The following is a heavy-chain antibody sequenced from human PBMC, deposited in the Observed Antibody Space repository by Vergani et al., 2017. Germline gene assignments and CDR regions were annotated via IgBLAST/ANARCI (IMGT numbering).Heavy chain of an antibody. V-gene: IGHV5-51*01. CDR2: IHPADSDT. D-gene: IGHD3-22*01. Sequence: EVQLVQSGAEVKKPGESVKLSCQISGYSFTNYWIGWVRQMPGKGLEWMGIIHPADSDTRYSPSFQGQVTISVDKSISTAYLQRSSLRASDSAMYYCARLXGRDSSGSKYFDYWGQGTLVTVSS. CDR3: ARLXGRDSSGSKYFDY. J-gene: IGHJ4*02. CDR1: GYSFTNYW.